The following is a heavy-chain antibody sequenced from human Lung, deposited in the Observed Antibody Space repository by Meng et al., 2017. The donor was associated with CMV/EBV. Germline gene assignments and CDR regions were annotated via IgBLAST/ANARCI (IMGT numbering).Heavy chain of an antibody. J-gene: IGHJ4*02. CDR2: ISYDGNTQ. CDR1: GFSFKDFA. V-gene: IGHV3-30-3*01. D-gene: IGHD6-19*01. CDR3: AAFLAGASSTSPANDY. Sequence: SCAASGFSFKDFAIHWVRQAPGKGLQWVATISYDGNTQVYADSVKGRFSVSRDNSKKTLDLRMNSLRPEDTALYYCAAFLAGASSTSPANDYWGLGKXV.